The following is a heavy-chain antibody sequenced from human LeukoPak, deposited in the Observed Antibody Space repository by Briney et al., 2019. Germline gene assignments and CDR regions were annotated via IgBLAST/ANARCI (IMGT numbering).Heavy chain of an antibody. V-gene: IGHV4-59*08. D-gene: IGHD3-3*01. Sequence: PSETLSLTCTVSGGSISGYFWSWIRQPPGKGLEWIGYIYYSGSTNYNPSLKSRVTISVDTSKNQFSLKLSSVTAADTAVYYCASGFGVGNWLEDAFDIWGQGTMVTVSS. CDR1: GGSISGYF. CDR2: IYYSGST. CDR3: ASGFGVGNWLEDAFDI. J-gene: IGHJ3*02.